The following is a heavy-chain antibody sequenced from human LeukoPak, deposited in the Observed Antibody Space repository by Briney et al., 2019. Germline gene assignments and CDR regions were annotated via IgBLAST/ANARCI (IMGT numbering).Heavy chain of an antibody. Sequence: NPPETLSLTCSVSGGSVSSGTYYWSWIRQPPGEGLEWIGYIYYSGSTNYNPSLKSRVTISVDTSKNQFSLKLSSVTAADTAVYYCARVEWFGELSPFDIWGQGTMVTVSS. CDR1: GGSVSSGTYY. D-gene: IGHD3-10*01. CDR3: ARVEWFGELSPFDI. CDR2: IYYSGST. J-gene: IGHJ3*02. V-gene: IGHV4-61*01.